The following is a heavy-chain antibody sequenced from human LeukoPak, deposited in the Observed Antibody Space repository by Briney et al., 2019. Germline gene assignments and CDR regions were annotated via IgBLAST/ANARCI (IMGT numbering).Heavy chain of an antibody. V-gene: IGHV3-43D*03. J-gene: IGHJ6*03. CDR3: AKSSSRFHYYYYMDV. CDR1: GFTFDDYA. Sequence: GGSLRLSCAASGFTFDDYAMHWVRQAPGKGLEWVSLISWDGGSTYYADSVKGRFTISRDNSKNSLYLQMNSLRAEDTALYYCAKSSSRFHYYYYMDVWGKGTTVTASS. CDR2: ISWDGGST.